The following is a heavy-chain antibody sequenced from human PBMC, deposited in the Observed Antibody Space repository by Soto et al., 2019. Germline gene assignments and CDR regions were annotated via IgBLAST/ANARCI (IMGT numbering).Heavy chain of an antibody. J-gene: IGHJ6*04. CDR1: GFTFSSYS. Sequence: PGGSLRLSCAASGFTFSSYSMNWVRQAPGKGLEWVSYISSSSSTIYYADSVKGRFTISRDNAKNSLYLQMNSLRAEDTAVYYWARDGQPDPSGYTDMDVWGKGTTVTVSS. D-gene: IGHD5-12*01. CDR3: ARDGQPDPSGYTDMDV. CDR2: ISSSSSTI. V-gene: IGHV3-48*01.